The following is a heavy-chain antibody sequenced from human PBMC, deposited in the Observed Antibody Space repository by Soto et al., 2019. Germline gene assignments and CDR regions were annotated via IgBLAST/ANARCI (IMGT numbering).Heavy chain of an antibody. CDR1: GYTFTSYG. V-gene: IGHV1-18*01. CDR3: ARDPRVVLMVYANYYFDY. D-gene: IGHD2-8*01. J-gene: IGHJ4*02. CDR2: ISAYNGNT. Sequence: GASVKVSCKASGYTFTSYGISWVRQAPGQGLEWMGWISAYNGNTNYAQKLQGRATMTTDTSTSTAYMELRSLRSDDTAVYYCARDPRVVLMVYANYYFDYWGQGTLVTVSS.